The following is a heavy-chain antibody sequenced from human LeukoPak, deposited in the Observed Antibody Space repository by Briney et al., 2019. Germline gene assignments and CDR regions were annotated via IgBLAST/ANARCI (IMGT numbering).Heavy chain of an antibody. Sequence: SGTLSLTCAVSGGSISSTNWWSWVRQPPGKGLEWIGETSHSGITNYNPSLKSRITISVHKSKNQFSLKLSSVTAADTAVYYCARDGKTHFDYWGQGTLVTVSS. CDR3: ARDGKTHFDY. J-gene: IGHJ4*02. CDR2: TSHSGIT. CDR1: GGSISSTNW. V-gene: IGHV4-4*02. D-gene: IGHD1-14*01.